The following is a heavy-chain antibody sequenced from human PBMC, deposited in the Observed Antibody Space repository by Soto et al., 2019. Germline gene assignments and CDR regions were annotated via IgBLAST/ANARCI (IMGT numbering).Heavy chain of an antibody. CDR1: GFTFSSYG. CDR2: ISYDGSNK. D-gene: IGHD1-1*01. V-gene: IGHV3-30*18. Sequence: QVQLVESGGGVVQPGRSLRLSCAASGFTFSSYGMHWVRQAPGKGLEWVAVISYDGSNKYYADSVKGRFTISRDNTKNTLYLQMNSLRAEDTAVYYCAKDLNWKPYYYYYMDVWGKGTTVTVSS. J-gene: IGHJ6*03. CDR3: AKDLNWKPYYYYYMDV.